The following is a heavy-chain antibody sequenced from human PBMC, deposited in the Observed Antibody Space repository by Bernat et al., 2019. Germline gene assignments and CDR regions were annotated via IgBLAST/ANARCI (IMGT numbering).Heavy chain of an antibody. J-gene: IGHJ6*02. CDR1: GDSVSSNSAA. V-gene: IGHV6-1*01. CDR3: ARGRRHNSGMAV. CDR2: TYYTSKWDN. Sequence: QVQLQQSGPGLVKTSQTLSLTCAISGDSVSSNSAAWNWIRQSPSRGLEWLGRTYYTSKWDNDYAVSVKSRITINPDRSKNQFSLQLNSVTTEDTAVYYCARGRRHNSGMAVGAKGPLSPSP.